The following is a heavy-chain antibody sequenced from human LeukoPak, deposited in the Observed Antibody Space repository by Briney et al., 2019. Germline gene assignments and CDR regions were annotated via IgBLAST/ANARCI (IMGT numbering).Heavy chain of an antibody. CDR3: ARYSSTWVFDY. D-gene: IGHD6-6*01. CDR1: GGSIINSGYY. V-gene: IGHV4-39*01. J-gene: IGHJ4*02. Sequence: SETLSLTCTVSGGSIINSGYYWGWIRQPPGQGLEWIANIYYTGNSNYNSSLKSRITISVDTSRNQFSLKLTSVTAADTAVYFCARYSSTWVFDYWGQGSLVTVSS. CDR2: IYYTGNS.